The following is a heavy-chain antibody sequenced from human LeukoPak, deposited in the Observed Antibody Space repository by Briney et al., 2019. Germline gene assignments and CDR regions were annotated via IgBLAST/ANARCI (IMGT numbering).Heavy chain of an antibody. Sequence: GGSLRLSCAASGFTFSSYVMHWVRQAPGKGLEWVAIISYDGSNEYYADSVKGRFTISRDNSKNTLYLQMNSLRAEDTAVYYCAKGLGYNVDYWGQGTLVTVSS. CDR2: ISYDGSNE. CDR1: GFTFSSYV. CDR3: AKGLGYNVDY. D-gene: IGHD5-24*01. V-gene: IGHV3-30*04. J-gene: IGHJ4*02.